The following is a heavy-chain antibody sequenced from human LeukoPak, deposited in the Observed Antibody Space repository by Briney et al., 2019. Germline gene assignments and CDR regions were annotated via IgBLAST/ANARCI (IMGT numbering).Heavy chain of an antibody. CDR1: GFTFSSYG. Sequence: PGGSLRLSCAASGFTFSSYGMHWVRQAPGKGLEWVAVIWYDGSNKYYADSVKGRFTISRDNSKNTLYLQMNSLRAEDTAVYYCARENTYYYDSSGYQSDYWGQGTLVTVSS. CDR2: IWYDGSNK. J-gene: IGHJ4*02. CDR3: ARENTYYYDSSGYQSDY. D-gene: IGHD3-22*01. V-gene: IGHV3-33*01.